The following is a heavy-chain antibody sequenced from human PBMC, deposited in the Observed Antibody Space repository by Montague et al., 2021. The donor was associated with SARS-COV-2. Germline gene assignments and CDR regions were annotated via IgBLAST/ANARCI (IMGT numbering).Heavy chain of an antibody. V-gene: IGHV4-59*11. J-gene: IGHJ5*02. CDR3: ARATSVRGAVNWFDP. D-gene: IGHD3-10*01. CDR2: INYNGGT. CDR1: GGSISSHY. Sequence: SETLSLTCAVSGGSISSHYWSFIWQPPGQGLERISYINYNGGTNYNSTPKSRVTISVDTSKNHFSLQLRPVTPADTAVYFCARATSVRGAVNWFDPWGQGTLVTVFS.